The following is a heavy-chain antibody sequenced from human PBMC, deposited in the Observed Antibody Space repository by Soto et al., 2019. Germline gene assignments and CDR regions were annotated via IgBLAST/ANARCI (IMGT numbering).Heavy chain of an antibody. D-gene: IGHD2-2*02. CDR1: GGSISSGGYY. Sequence: TLSLTCTVSGGSISSGGYYWSWIRQHPGKGLEWIGYIYYSGSTYYNPSLKSRVTISVDTSKNQFSLKLSSVTAADTAVYYCARVGVPAAISEMGSWFDPWGQGTLVTVSS. V-gene: IGHV4-31*03. CDR3: ARVGVPAAISEMGSWFDP. CDR2: IYYSGST. J-gene: IGHJ5*02.